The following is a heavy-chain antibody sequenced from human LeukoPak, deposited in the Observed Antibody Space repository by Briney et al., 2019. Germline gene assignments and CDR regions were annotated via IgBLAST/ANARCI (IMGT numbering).Heavy chain of an antibody. V-gene: IGHV1-69*13. CDR3: ARDFSGILTGLACDY. D-gene: IGHD3-9*01. CDR2: IIPIFGTA. CDR1: GGTFSSYA. J-gene: IGHJ4*02. Sequence: GASVKVSCKASGGTFSSYAISWVRQAPGQGLEWMGGIIPIFGTANYAQKFQGRVTITADESTSTAYMELSSLRSEDTAVYYCARDFSGILTGLACDYWGQGTLVTVSS.